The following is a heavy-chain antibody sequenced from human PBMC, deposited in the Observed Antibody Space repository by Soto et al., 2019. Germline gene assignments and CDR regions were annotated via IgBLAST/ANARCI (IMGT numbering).Heavy chain of an antibody. CDR2: INAGNGNT. Sequence: GASVKVSCKASGYTFTSYAMHWVRQAPGQRLEWMGWINAGNGNTKYSQKFQGRVTITRDTSASTAYMELSSLRSEDTAVYYCARVLELSFSHFDYWGQGNLVTVSS. V-gene: IGHV1-3*01. D-gene: IGHD3-16*02. J-gene: IGHJ4*02. CDR3: ARVLELSFSHFDY. CDR1: GYTFTSYA.